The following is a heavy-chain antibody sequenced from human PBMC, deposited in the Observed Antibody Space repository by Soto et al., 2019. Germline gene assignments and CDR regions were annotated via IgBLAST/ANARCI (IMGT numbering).Heavy chain of an antibody. Sequence: ASVKVSCKASGGTFSTYTITWVRQAPGQGLEWMGRIIPIIGIINYAQKFQGRVTISADKFTGTAYMELSSLRSEDTAVYYCARGSSPDAFDIWGQGTMVTVSS. J-gene: IGHJ3*02. V-gene: IGHV1-69*02. CDR3: ARGSSPDAFDI. CDR1: GGTFSTYT. D-gene: IGHD6-6*01. CDR2: IIPIIGII.